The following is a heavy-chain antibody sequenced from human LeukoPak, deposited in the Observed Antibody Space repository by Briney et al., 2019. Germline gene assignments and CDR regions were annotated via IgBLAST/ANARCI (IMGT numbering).Heavy chain of an antibody. D-gene: IGHD6-19*01. CDR2: INPNSGGT. CDR1: GYTFTGYY. CDR3: ARDLDSSGWYGVGY. V-gene: IGHV1-2*02. Sequence: ASVKVSCKASGYTFTGYYMHWVRQAPGQGLEWMGWINPNSGGTNYAQKFQGRVTMTRDTSISTAYMDLSRLRSDDTAVYYCARDLDSSGWYGVGYWGQGTLVTVCS. J-gene: IGHJ4*02.